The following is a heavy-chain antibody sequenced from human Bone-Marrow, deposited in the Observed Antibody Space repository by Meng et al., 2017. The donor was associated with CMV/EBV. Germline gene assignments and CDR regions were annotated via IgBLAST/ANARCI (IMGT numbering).Heavy chain of an antibody. D-gene: IGHD3-3*01. J-gene: IGHJ3*02. CDR1: GYTLTELS. V-gene: IGHV1-24*01. CDR2: FDPEDGET. Sequence: ASVKVSCKVSGYTLTELSMHWVRQAPGKGLEWMGGFDPEDGETIYAQKFQGRVTMTEDTSTDTAYMELSSLRSEDTAVSHSATARLPTIFGVVYDAFDIWGQGTMVAFSS. CDR3: ATARLPTIFGVVYDAFDI.